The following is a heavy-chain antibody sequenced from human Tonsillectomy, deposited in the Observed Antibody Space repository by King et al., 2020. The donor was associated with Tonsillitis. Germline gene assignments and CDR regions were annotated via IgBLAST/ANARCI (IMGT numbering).Heavy chain of an antibody. CDR3: ATLRGYNNLDAFDI. J-gene: IGHJ3*02. Sequence: VQLVESAAEVKKPGESLRISCKGSGFSLTSFWISWVRQMPGKGLEWMGKIDPSDSSTNYSPPFQGHVTFSVDKSITSAYLQWGSLKASDTAMYYCATLRGYNNLDAFDIWGQGTMVSVSS. V-gene: IGHV5-10-1*03. CDR2: IDPSDSST. CDR1: GFSLTSFW. D-gene: IGHD5-18*01.